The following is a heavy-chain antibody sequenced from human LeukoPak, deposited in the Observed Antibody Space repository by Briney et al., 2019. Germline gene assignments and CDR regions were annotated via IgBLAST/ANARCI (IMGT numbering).Heavy chain of an antibody. CDR1: GFTFSDYY. D-gene: IGHD6-13*01. V-gene: IGHV3-15*04. CDR3: TTLAAGKFDY. CDR2: IASRADGGST. J-gene: IGHJ4*02. Sequence: GGSLRLSCAASGFTFSDYYMSWIRQAPGKGLEWVGRIASRADGGSTHYAAPVKDRFIISRDDSKNTLYLQINSLKTEDTAVYYCTTLAAGKFDYWGQGTLVTVSS.